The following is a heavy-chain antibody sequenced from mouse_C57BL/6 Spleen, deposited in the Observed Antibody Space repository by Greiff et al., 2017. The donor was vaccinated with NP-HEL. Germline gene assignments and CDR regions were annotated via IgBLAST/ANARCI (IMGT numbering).Heavy chain of an antibody. J-gene: IGHJ3*01. CDR3: ARLYYGSVAWFAY. CDR2: IYPGDGDT. D-gene: IGHD1-1*01. CDR1: GYAFSSSW. Sequence: VHLVESGPELVKPGASVKISCKASGYAFSSSWMNWVKQRPGKGLEWIGRIYPGDGDTNYNGKFKGKATLTADKSSSTAYMQLSSLTSEDSAVYFCARLYYGSVAWFAYWGQGTLVTVSA. V-gene: IGHV1-82*01.